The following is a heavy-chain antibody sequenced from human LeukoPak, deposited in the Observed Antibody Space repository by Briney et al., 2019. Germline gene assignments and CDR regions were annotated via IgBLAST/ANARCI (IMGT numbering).Heavy chain of an antibody. CDR1: GVTFREYW. CDR3: ARAHYSSFDY. CDR2: IKEDGSEK. J-gene: IGHJ4*02. D-gene: IGHD3-22*01. Sequence: GGALRVSCAASGVTFREYWMSWVRPGPGKGREWGAKIKEDGSEKHYADSVKGRFTISRDNAKNSLYLQSLYLQMNSLRAEDTAVYYCARAHYSSFDYWGQGTLVTVSS. V-gene: IGHV3-7*01.